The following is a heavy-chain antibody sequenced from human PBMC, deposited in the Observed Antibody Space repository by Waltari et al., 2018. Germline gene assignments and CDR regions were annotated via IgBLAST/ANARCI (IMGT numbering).Heavy chain of an antibody. CDR2: IKQDGTEK. CDR1: GFTFSTYS. J-gene: IGHJ4*02. D-gene: IGHD6-13*01. CDR3: ARDEMHRTTWYHF. Sequence: EVQLVESGGGLVQPGGSLRLSCAVSGFTFSTYSMTWVRQAPGKGLEWVANIKQDGTEKYYVDSVKGRFSISRDNGKNLLYLNMNSLRADDTAVYYCARDEMHRTTWYHFWGQGTQVTVSS. V-gene: IGHV3-7*04.